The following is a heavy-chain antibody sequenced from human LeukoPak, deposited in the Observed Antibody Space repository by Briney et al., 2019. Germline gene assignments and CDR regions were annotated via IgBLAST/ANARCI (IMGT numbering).Heavy chain of an antibody. CDR2: ISYDGSNK. Sequence: GGSLRLSCAASGFTFSSYAMHWVRQAPGKGLEWVAVISYDGSNKYYADSVKGRFTISRDNSKNTLYLQMNSLRAEDTAVYYCAREAHSSSWWGYFQHWGQGTLVTVSS. CDR1: GFTFSSYA. V-gene: IGHV3-30*04. CDR3: AREAHSSSWWGYFQH. D-gene: IGHD6-13*01. J-gene: IGHJ1*01.